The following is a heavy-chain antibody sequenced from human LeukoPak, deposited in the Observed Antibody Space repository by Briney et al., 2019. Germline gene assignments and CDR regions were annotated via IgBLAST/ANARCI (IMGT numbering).Heavy chain of an antibody. J-gene: IGHJ6*02. CDR1: GGSISSGGYC. V-gene: IGHV4-31*03. CDR3: ARDLGVRGMDV. Sequence: SQTLSLTCTVSGGSISSGGYCWRWIRQHPGKGLEWIGYPYYTGTTSYNPSLKSRIIISVETSKTQSSLRLSSVSAADTAIYYCARDLGVRGMDVWGPGTTVTVSS. CDR2: PYYTGTT. D-gene: IGHD2-21*01.